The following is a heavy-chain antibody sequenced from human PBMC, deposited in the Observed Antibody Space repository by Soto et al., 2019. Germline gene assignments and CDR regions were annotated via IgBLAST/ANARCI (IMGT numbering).Heavy chain of an antibody. Sequence: QVQLQESGPGLVKPSQTLSLTCTVSGGSISSGGYYWSWIRQHPGKGLEWIGYTYYTGTTYYKPSLKSRVTISLDTSKTQFSLRLSSVTAADTAVYYCARGHGSGSYPVYHFDYWGQGALVTVSS. J-gene: IGHJ4*02. D-gene: IGHD3-10*01. CDR1: GGSISSGGYY. CDR3: ARGHGSGSYPVYHFDY. V-gene: IGHV4-31*03. CDR2: TYYTGTT.